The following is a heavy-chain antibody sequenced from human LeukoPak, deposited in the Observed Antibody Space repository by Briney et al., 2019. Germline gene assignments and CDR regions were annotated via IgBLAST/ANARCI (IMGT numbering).Heavy chain of an antibody. CDR2: IIPIFGTA. CDR3: ARERPPGDSSNWFLEGYFDI. Sequence: SVKVSCKASGGTFSSYAITWVRQAPGQGLEWMGRIIPIFGTANYAQKFQGRVTITTDESTRTAYMELSTLRSDDTAVYYWARERPPGDSSNWFLEGYFDIWGQGTLVTVSS. D-gene: IGHD6-13*01. J-gene: IGHJ4*02. CDR1: GGTFSSYA. V-gene: IGHV1-69*05.